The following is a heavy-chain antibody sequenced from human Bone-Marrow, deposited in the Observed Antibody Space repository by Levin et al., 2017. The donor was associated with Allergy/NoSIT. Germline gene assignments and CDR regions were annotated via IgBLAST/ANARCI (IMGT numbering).Heavy chain of an antibody. CDR2: IYPGDSDT. V-gene: IGHV5-51*01. CDR3: ARIGYCSGDFCYQFDS. D-gene: IGHD2-15*01. Sequence: KVGESLKISCKGSGYTFTTHWIVWVRQMPGEGLEWMGMIYPGDSDTRIGPSFQGQVTISADKSITTAYLQWSSLKASDTAMYYCARIGYCSGDFCYQFDSWGQGTLVTVSS. J-gene: IGHJ4*02. CDR1: GYTFTTHW.